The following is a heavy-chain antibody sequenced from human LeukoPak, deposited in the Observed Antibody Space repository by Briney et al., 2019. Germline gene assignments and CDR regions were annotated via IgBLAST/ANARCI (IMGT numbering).Heavy chain of an antibody. CDR3: TTQGHDYGDYGGDYYYYGMDV. J-gene: IGHJ6*02. D-gene: IGHD4-17*01. CDR1: GFTFSNAW. CDR2: IKSKTDGGTT. V-gene: IGHV3-15*01. Sequence: GGSLRLSCAASGFTFSNAWMSWVRQAPGKGLEWVGRIKSKTDGGTTDYAAPVKGRFTISRDDSKNTLYLQMNSLKTEDTAVYYCTTQGHDYGDYGGDYYYYGMDVWGQGTTVTVSS.